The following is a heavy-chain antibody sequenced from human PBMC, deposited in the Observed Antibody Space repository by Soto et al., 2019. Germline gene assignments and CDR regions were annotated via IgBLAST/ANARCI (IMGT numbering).Heavy chain of an antibody. CDR1: GGSFGDNY. V-gene: IGHV4-59*03. Sequence: SQTLSLTCDVSGGSFGDNYWTWIRHFPGKGLEWIGYIYYSGSTNYNPSLKSRVSISVDASKAQFSLQLTSVTAADTALYYCAAGTLGAVWTPLDHWGQGILVTVSS. CDR2: IYYSGST. J-gene: IGHJ4*02. D-gene: IGHD3-16*01. CDR3: AAGTLGAVWTPLDH.